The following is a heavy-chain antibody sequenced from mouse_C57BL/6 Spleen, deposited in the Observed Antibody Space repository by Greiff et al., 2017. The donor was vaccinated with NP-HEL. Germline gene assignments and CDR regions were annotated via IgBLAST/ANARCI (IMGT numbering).Heavy chain of an antibody. CDR1: GYTFTSYW. Sequence: QVQLQQSGAELAKPGASVKLSCKASGYTFTSYWMHWVKQRPGQGLEWIGYINPSSGYTKYNQKFKDKATLTADKSSSTAYMQLSSLTYEDAAVYYCASYYGSSPYYFDYWGQGTTLTVSS. CDR3: ASYYGSSPYYFDY. J-gene: IGHJ2*01. D-gene: IGHD1-1*01. CDR2: INPSSGYT. V-gene: IGHV1-7*01.